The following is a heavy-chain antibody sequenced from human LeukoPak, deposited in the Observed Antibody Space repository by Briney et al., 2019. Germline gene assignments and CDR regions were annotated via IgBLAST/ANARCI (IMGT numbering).Heavy chain of an antibody. CDR2: ISGSGGST. CDR1: GFTFSSYA. D-gene: IGHD3-3*01. CDR3: ATYDFWSGPATPGWFDP. J-gene: IGHJ5*02. Sequence: LSGGSLRLSCAASGFTFSSYAMSWVRQAPGKGLEWVSAISGSGGSTYYADSVKGRFTISRDNSKNTLYLQMNSLRAEDTAVYYCATYDFWSGPATPGWFDPWGQGTLVTVSS. V-gene: IGHV3-23*01.